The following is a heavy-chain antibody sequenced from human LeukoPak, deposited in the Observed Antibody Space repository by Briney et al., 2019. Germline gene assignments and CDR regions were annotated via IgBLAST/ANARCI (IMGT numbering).Heavy chain of an antibody. CDR1: GYTFTGYY. D-gene: IGHD6-13*01. J-gene: IGHJ4*02. V-gene: IGHV1-2*02. Sequence: ASVKVSCKASGYTFTGYYMHWVRQPPGQGLEWMGWINPNSGGTNYAQKFQGRVTMTRDTSISTAYMELSRQRSDDTAVYYCAARIAAAGIMVYWGQGTLVTVSS. CDR3: AARIAAAGIMVY. CDR2: INPNSGGT.